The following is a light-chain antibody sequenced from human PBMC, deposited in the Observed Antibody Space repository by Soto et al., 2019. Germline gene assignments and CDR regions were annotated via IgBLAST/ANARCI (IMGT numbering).Light chain of an antibody. J-gene: IGLJ1*01. Sequence: QSVLTQPRSGSGSPGQSVTISCTGTSSDVGGYSYVSWYQQHPGKAPKLMIYDVSKRPSGVPERFSGSKSGNTASLSISGLQAEDEADYYCCSYAGSSYVFGTGTKVTVL. CDR1: SSDVGGYSY. CDR3: CSYAGSSYV. CDR2: DVS. V-gene: IGLV2-11*01.